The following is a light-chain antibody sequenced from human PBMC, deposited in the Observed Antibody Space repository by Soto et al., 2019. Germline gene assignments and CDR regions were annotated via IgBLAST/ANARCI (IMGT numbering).Light chain of an antibody. CDR3: SSYTSSRTPDV. J-gene: IGLJ1*01. Sequence: QSALTLTASVSGSPGQSITISCTGTSSDVGGYNYVSWYQQHPGKAPKLMIYDVSNRPSGVSNRFSGSKSGNTASLTISGHQTEDEADYYCSSYTSSRTPDVFGTGTKLTVL. CDR2: DVS. CDR1: SSDVGGYNY. V-gene: IGLV2-14*01.